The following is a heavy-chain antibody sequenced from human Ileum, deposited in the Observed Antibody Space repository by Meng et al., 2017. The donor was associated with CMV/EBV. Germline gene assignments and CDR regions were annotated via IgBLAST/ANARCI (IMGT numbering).Heavy chain of an antibody. D-gene: IGHD3-22*01. CDR3: ERYHDNSGYYHPFDY. Sequence: HRQASGPGLVKPSEDMSPLCSVSCGFIRSYNWSWVRHPQGPRLGLIGYIYYSWSTNYNPSLTSRVTISIDTAEKQFFLMLSSVSAADTAVYFCERYHDNSGYYHPFDYWGEGTLVTVSS. V-gene: IGHV4-59*01. CDR1: CGFIRSYN. J-gene: IGHJ4*02. CDR2: IYYSWST.